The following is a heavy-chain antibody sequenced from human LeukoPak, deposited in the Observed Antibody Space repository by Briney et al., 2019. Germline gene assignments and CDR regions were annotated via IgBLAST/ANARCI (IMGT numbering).Heavy chain of an antibody. CDR2: ISYTRSTI. CDR1: GFIFSDYY. CDR3: ARGRVAAAGTKWCFDL. J-gene: IGHJ2*01. V-gene: IGHV3-11*01. Sequence: GGSLRLSCVASGFIFSDYYMTWVRQAPGKGLEWVSYISYTRSTIYYADSVKGRFTISRDNAQNSLSLQMNSLTVEDAAVYYCARGRVAAAGTKWCFDLWGRGSLVTVSS. D-gene: IGHD6-13*01.